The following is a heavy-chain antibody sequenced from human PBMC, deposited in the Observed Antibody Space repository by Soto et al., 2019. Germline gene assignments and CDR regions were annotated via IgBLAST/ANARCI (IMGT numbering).Heavy chain of an antibody. D-gene: IGHD3-10*01. CDR1: GFTFTSSA. CDR2: IVVGSGNT. Sequence: QMQLVQSGPEVKKPGTSVKVSCKASGFTFTSSAMQWVRQARGQRLEWIGWIVVGSGNTNYAPKFQERVTITRDMSTSTAYMELSSLRSEDTAVYYCAASITMVRGVITPPDYYYSMDVWGQGTTVTVSS. CDR3: AASITMVRGVITPPDYYYSMDV. J-gene: IGHJ6*02. V-gene: IGHV1-58*02.